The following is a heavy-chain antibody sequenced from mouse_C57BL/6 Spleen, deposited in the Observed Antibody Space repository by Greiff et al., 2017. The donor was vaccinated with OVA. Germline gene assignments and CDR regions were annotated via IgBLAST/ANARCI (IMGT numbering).Heavy chain of an antibody. J-gene: IGHJ1*03. Sequence: VQVVESGAELVKPGASVKMSCKASGYTFTTYPIEWMKQNHGKSLEWIGNFHPYNDDTKYNEKFKGKATLTVEKSSSTVYLELSRLTSDDAAVYYWARLVYYGYFDVWGTGTTVTVSS. CDR2: FHPYNDDT. CDR3: ARLVYYGYFDV. D-gene: IGHD2-1*01. V-gene: IGHV1-47*01. CDR1: GYTFTTYP.